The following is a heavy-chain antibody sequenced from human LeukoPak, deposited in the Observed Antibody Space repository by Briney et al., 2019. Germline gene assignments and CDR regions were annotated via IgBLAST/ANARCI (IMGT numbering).Heavy chain of an antibody. J-gene: IGHJ4*02. CDR2: IYYSGST. Sequence: SETLSLTCTVSGGSISSYYWSWIRQPPGKGLEWMGNIYYSGSTNYNSSLKSRVTISVDASKNQFSLRLSSVTAADTAVYYCARDSGRTQIFDYWGQGTLVTVSS. CDR1: GGSISSYY. V-gene: IGHV4-59*01. CDR3: ARDSGRTQIFDY. D-gene: IGHD3-10*01.